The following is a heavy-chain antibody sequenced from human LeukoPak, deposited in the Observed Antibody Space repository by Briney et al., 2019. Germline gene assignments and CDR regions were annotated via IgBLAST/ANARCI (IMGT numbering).Heavy chain of an antibody. Sequence: GGSLRLSCAASGFTFSNAWMSWVRQAPGKGLEWGGRIKSKTDGGTTDYAAPVKGRFTISRDDSKNTLYLQMNSLKTEDTAVYYCTTASYPYDYWGQGTLVTVSS. D-gene: IGHD1-26*01. V-gene: IGHV3-15*01. CDR1: GFTFSNAW. CDR2: IKSKTDGGTT. CDR3: TTASYPYDY. J-gene: IGHJ4*02.